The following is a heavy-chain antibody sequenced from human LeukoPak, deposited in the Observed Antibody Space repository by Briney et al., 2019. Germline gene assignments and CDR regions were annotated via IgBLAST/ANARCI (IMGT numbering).Heavy chain of an antibody. CDR2: MNPNSGNT. D-gene: IGHD6-13*01. Sequence: ASVKVSCKASGYTFTSYDINWVRQATGQGLEWMGWMNPNSGNTGYAQKFQGRVTMTRSTSISTAYMELSSLRSEDTAVYYCARGNIAAAGTDWFDPWGQGTLVTVSS. V-gene: IGHV1-8*01. CDR1: GYTFTSYD. J-gene: IGHJ5*02. CDR3: ARGNIAAAGTDWFDP.